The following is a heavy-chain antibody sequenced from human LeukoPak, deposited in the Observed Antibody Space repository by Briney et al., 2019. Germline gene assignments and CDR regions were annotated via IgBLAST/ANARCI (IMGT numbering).Heavy chain of an antibody. CDR3: ARDGSDAFDI. Sequence: SETLSLTCTVSGGSISSGGYYWSWIPQHPGKGLEWIGYIYYSGSTYYNPSLKSRVTISVDTSKNQFSLKLSSVTAADTAVYYCARDGSDAFDIWGQGTMVTVSS. V-gene: IGHV4-31*03. D-gene: IGHD3-10*01. J-gene: IGHJ3*02. CDR2: IYYSGST. CDR1: GGSISSGGYY.